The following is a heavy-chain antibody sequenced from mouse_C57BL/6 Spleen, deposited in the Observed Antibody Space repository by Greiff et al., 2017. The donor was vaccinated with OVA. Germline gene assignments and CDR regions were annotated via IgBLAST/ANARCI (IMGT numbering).Heavy chain of an antibody. J-gene: IGHJ4*01. Sequence: VQLQQSGAELVKPGASVKISCKASGYAFSSYWMHWVKQRPGKGLEWIGQIYPGDGDTKYNGKFKGKATLTADKSSSTAYMQLSSLTSEDSAVEFCARRETAKGRTMDYWGQGTSVTVSS. V-gene: IGHV1-80*01. CDR2: IYPGDGDT. CDR3: ARRETAKGRTMDY. CDR1: GYAFSSYW. D-gene: IGHD3-2*02.